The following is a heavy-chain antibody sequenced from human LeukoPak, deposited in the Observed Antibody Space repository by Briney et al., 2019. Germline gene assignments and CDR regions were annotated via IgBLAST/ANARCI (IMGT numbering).Heavy chain of an antibody. CDR1: GFTFSSYW. D-gene: IGHD1-26*01. CDR2: IKQDGSEK. CDR3: ARGSSRGAIDY. V-gene: IGHV3-7*01. J-gene: IGHJ4*02. Sequence: PGGSLRLSCAASGFTFSSYWMSWVRQAPGKGLEWVANIKQDGSEKYYVDSVKGRFTISRDNAKNSLYLQMNSLRAEDTAVYYYARGSSRGAIDYWGQGTLVTVSS.